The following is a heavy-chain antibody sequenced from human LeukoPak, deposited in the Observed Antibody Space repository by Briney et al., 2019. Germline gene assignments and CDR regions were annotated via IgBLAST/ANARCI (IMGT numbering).Heavy chain of an antibody. CDR1: GFTFSSYA. CDR2: ISSSSSYI. J-gene: IGHJ4*02. CDR3: ARGEGYTVTRSYFDY. Sequence: GGSLRLSCAASGFTFSSYAMNWVRQAPGKGLEWVSSISSSSSYIYYADSVKGRFTISRDNAKNSLYLQMNSLRAEDTAVYYCARGEGYTVTRSYFDYWGQGTLVTVSS. D-gene: IGHD4-11*01. V-gene: IGHV3-21*01.